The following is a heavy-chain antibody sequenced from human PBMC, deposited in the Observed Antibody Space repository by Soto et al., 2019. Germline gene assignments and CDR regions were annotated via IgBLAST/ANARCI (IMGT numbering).Heavy chain of an antibody. CDR1: GFTFSNYA. Sequence: TGGSLRLSCAASGFTFSNYAIHWVRQAPGKGLEWVAVISYDGSNKYYTDSVKGRFIISRDNSENTLYPQMSSPRAEDTAVYYCARDYSYQRSMDVWGQGTTVTVSS. J-gene: IGHJ6*02. V-gene: IGHV3-30-3*01. D-gene: IGHD2-15*01. CDR3: ARDYSYQRSMDV. CDR2: ISYDGSNK.